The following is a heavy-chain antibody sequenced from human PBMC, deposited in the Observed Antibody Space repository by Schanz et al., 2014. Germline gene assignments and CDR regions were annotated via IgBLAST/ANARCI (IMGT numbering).Heavy chain of an antibody. V-gene: IGHV3-15*01. J-gene: IGHJ3*02. CDR2: IKTKSEGGTT. CDR3: ASRWGI. D-gene: IGHD7-27*01. CDR1: GFTFSKAW. Sequence: EVQLVESGGGLVKPGGSLRLSCAASGFTFSKAWMSWVRQAPGKGLEYIGRIKTKSEGGTTDYAAPVKGRFTISRGDSENTLYLQMNNLKTEDTAVYYCASRWGIWGQGTMVTVSS.